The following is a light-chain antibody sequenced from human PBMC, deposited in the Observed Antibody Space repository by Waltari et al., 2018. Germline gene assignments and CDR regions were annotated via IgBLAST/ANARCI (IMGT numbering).Light chain of an antibody. CDR1: QGIGNK. V-gene: IGKV1-39*01. CDR2: RTS. Sequence: DIQMTQSPSSLSASVGDTVTITCQASQGIGNKLNWYQQKRGKAPKLLIYRTSGLQDGIPSRFRGSGSGTDFSLTISSLQPEDFATYLCQQGDSYPYSFGQGTKVEI. J-gene: IGKJ2*03. CDR3: QQGDSYPYS.